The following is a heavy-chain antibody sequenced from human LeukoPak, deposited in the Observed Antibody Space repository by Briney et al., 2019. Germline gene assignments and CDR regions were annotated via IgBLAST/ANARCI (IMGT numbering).Heavy chain of an antibody. D-gene: IGHD3-10*01. Sequence: SETLSLTCTVSGGSVSSGSYYWSWIRQPPGKGLEWIGEINHSGSTNYNPSLKSRVTISVDTSKNQFSLKLSSVTAADTAVYYCARGRITMVRGWPLYYYYGMDVWGQGTTVTVSS. CDR2: INHSGST. J-gene: IGHJ6*02. V-gene: IGHV4-61*01. CDR3: ARGRITMVRGWPLYYYYGMDV. CDR1: GGSVSSGSYY.